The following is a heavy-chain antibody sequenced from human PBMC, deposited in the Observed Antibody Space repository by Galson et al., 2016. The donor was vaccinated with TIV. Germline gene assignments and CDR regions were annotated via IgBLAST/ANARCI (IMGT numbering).Heavy chain of an antibody. J-gene: IGHJ4*02. Sequence: SVKVSCKASGYTFTSYGISWVRQAPGQGLEWMGWISTYNGNTNHAQKLQGRVSMTTDTSTSTAYMELRGLRSDDTAVYYCARGRLSVLTAILFDYWGQGTLVTVSS. CDR1: GYTFTSYG. CDR3: ARGRLSVLTAILFDY. CDR2: ISTYNGNT. V-gene: IGHV1-18*04. D-gene: IGHD2-21*02.